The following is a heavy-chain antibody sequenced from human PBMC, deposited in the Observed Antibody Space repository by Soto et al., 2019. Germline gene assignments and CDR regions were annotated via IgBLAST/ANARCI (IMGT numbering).Heavy chain of an antibody. CDR3: ARYYDFWSGPLAFDI. J-gene: IGHJ3*02. CDR1: GGSVSSTSYY. V-gene: IGHV4-39*07. Sequence: PSETLSLTCSVSGGSVSSTSYYWSFLRHPPGKGLEWIGEIYNSGSTNYNPSLKSRVTISVDTSKNQFSLKLSSVTAADTAVYYCARYYDFWSGPLAFDIWGQGTMVTVSS. CDR2: IYNSGST. D-gene: IGHD3-3*01.